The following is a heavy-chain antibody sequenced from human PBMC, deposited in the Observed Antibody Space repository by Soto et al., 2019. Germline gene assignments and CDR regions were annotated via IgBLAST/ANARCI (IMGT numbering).Heavy chain of an antibody. V-gene: IGHV3-48*01. CDR1: GFTFSSYS. D-gene: IGHD6-19*01. Sequence: PGGSLRLSCAASGFTFSSYSMNWVRQAPGKGLEWVSYISSSSSTIYYADSVKGRFTISRDNAKNSLYLQMNSLRAEDTAVYYCARIAGEWLAKDSWFDPWGQGTLVTVSS. CDR3: ARIAGEWLAKDSWFDP. J-gene: IGHJ5*02. CDR2: ISSSSSTI.